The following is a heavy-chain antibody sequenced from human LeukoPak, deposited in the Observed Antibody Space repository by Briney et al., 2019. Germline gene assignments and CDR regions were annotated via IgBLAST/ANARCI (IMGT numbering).Heavy chain of an antibody. J-gene: IGHJ6*02. CDR1: GFTFSSYA. D-gene: IGHD6-19*01. CDR2: ISGSGDST. CDR3: AKGGAGSSGWFYYYYYYGMDV. V-gene: IGHV3-23*01. Sequence: GGSLRLSCAASGFTFSSYAMSWVRQAPGKGLEWVSGISGSGDSTYYADSVKGRFTISRDNSKNTLYLQMNSLRAEDTAVYYCAKGGAGSSGWFYYYYYYGMDVWGQGTTVTVSS.